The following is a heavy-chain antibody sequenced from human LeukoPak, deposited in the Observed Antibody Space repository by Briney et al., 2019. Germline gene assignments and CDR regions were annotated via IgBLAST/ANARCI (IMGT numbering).Heavy chain of an antibody. CDR1: GYTFTKEA. D-gene: IGHD4-11*01. V-gene: IGHV1-8*01. CDR3: ARGLLGFMRSDYSNYWDNWFDP. CDR2: MNPNSGNT. Sequence: GASVKVSCKAFGYTFTKEAISWVRQAPGQGLEWMGWMNPNSGNTGYAQRFQGRVTMTRNTSISTAYMELSSLRSEDTAVYYCARGLLGFMRSDYSNYWDNWFDPWGQGTLVTVSS. J-gene: IGHJ5*02.